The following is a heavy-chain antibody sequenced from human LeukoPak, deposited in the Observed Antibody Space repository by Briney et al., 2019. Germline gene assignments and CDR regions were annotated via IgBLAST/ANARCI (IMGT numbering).Heavy chain of an antibody. J-gene: IGHJ4*02. CDR2: ISGSGGGT. D-gene: IGHD3-9*01. V-gene: IGHV3-23*01. Sequence: GGSLRLSCAASGFTFSSYAMSWVRQAPGKGLEWVSAISGSGGGTYYADSVKGRFTISRDNSKNTLYLQMNSLRAEDTAVYYCAKMAPRLRYFDWLPPVDYWGQGTLVTVSS. CDR3: AKMAPRLRYFDWLPPVDY. CDR1: GFTFSSYA.